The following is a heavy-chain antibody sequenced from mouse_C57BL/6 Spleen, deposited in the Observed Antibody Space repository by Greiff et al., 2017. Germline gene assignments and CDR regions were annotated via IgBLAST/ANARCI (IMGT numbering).Heavy chain of an antibody. V-gene: IGHV1-39*01. CDR2: INPNYGTT. J-gene: IGHJ4*01. Sequence: EVKLQESGPELVKPGASVKISCKASGYSFTDYNMNWVKQSNGKSLEWIGVINPNYGTTSYNQKFKGKATLTVDQSSSTAYMQLNSLTSEDSAVYYCARTSYYGNYDYAMDYWGQGTSVTVSS. CDR3: ARTSYYGNYDYAMDY. CDR1: GYSFTDYN. D-gene: IGHD2-1*01.